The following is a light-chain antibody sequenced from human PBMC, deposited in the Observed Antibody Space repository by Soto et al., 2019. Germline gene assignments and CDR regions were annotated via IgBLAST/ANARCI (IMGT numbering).Light chain of an antibody. Sequence: QSVLTQPASVSGSPGQSITISCTGTSSDVGGYNYVSWYQQHPGKAPKLMIYEVSNRPSGVSNRFSGSKSGNTASLTISGLQAEDEADYYCSSYTSTSTLGVFVPGTKGTVL. V-gene: IGLV2-14*01. CDR1: SSDVGGYNY. J-gene: IGLJ1*01. CDR2: EVS. CDR3: SSYTSTSTLGV.